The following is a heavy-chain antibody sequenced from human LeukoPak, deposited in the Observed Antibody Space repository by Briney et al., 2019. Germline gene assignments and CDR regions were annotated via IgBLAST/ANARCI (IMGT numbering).Heavy chain of an antibody. V-gene: IGHV4-30-2*01. CDR3: ARGATVTQRSAELDP. D-gene: IGHD4-17*01. Sequence: SQTLSLTCAVSGGSISSGGYSWIWIRQPPGKGLEWIGYIYHSGSTYHNPSLKRRVTISVDRSKNQFSLKLSSVTAADTAVYYCARGATVTQRSAELDPWGQGTLVTVSS. CDR1: GGSISSGGYS. CDR2: IYHSGST. J-gene: IGHJ5*02.